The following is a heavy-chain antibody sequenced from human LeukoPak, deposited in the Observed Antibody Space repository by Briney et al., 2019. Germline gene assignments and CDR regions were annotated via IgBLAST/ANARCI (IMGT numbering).Heavy chain of an antibody. Sequence: ASVKVFCKASVYTFTDYYMHWVRQAPGQGLEWMGWTNPKNGATNYAQKFQGRVTMTRDTSISTAYMEVSRLGSDDTAVYYCARQWEPRRMGHYYYYMDVWGKGTTVTVSS. CDR2: TNPKNGAT. D-gene: IGHD1-26*01. V-gene: IGHV1-2*02. J-gene: IGHJ6*03. CDR3: ARQWEPRRMGHYYYYMDV. CDR1: VYTFTDYY.